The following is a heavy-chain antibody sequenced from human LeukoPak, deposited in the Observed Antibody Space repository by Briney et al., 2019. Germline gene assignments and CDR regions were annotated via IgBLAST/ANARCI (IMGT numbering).Heavy chain of an antibody. Sequence: SETLSLTCAVSGGSISSSNWWSWVRQPPVKGLEWIGEIYHSGSTNYNPSLKSRVTISVDKSKNHFSLKLSSVTAADTAVYYCALRYCSGGSCWFDPWGQGTLVTVSS. CDR1: GGSISSSNW. CDR2: IYHSGST. V-gene: IGHV4-4*02. J-gene: IGHJ5*02. D-gene: IGHD2-15*01. CDR3: ALRYCSGGSCWFDP.